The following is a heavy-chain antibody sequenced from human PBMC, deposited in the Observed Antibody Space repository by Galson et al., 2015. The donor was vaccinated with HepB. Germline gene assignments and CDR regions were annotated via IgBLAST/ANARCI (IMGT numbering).Heavy chain of an antibody. CDR2: ISWDGGST. J-gene: IGHJ4*02. V-gene: IGHV3-43*01. D-gene: IGHD5-12*01. CDR1: GFTFDDYT. CDR3: AKERTGGYSGSDRHFDY. Sequence: SLRLSCAASGFTFDDYTMHWVRQAPGKGLEWVSLISWDGGSTYYVDSVKGRFTISRDNSKNSLYLQMNSLRTEDTALYYCAKERTGGYSGSDRHFDYWGQGTLVTVSS.